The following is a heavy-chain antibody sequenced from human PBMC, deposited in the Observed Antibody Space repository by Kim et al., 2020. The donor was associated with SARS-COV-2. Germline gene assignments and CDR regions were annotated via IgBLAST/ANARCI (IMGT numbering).Heavy chain of an antibody. D-gene: IGHD2-15*01. CDR3: ARGDCSGGSCPIY. V-gene: IGHV1-3*01. J-gene: IGHJ4*02. Sequence: YPQKVQGRVTITSDTSASTAYMELSSLRSEDTALYYCARGDCSGGSCPIYWGQGTLVTVSS.